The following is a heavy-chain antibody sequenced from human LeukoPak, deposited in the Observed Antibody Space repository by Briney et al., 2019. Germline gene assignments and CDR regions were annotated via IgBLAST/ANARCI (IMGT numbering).Heavy chain of an antibody. J-gene: IGHJ4*02. CDR3: ARHGDSSGSDY. Sequence: SETLSLTCTVSGASISSYSYDWGWIRQPPGKGLEWIGTIIYSGRTFYNPSLKSRASISADTSKNQFSLKPISVTAADTAVYYCARHGDSSGSDYWGQGTLVTVSS. V-gene: IGHV4-39*01. CDR2: IIYSGRT. D-gene: IGHD6-19*01. CDR1: GASISSYSYD.